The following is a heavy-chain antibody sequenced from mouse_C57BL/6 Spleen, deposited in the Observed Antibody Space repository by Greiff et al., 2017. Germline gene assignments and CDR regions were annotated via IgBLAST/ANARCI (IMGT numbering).Heavy chain of an antibody. D-gene: IGHD3-2*02. CDR2: INPNNGGT. CDR3: ARTAQATRFAY. CDR1: GYTFTDYN. V-gene: IGHV1-18*01. J-gene: IGHJ3*01. Sequence: EVQLQQSGPELVKPGASVKIPCKASGYTFTDYNMDWVKQSHGQSLEWIGDINPNNGGTIYNQKFKGKATLTVDKSSSTAYMALRSLTSEDTAVYYCARTAQATRFAYWGQGTLVTVSA.